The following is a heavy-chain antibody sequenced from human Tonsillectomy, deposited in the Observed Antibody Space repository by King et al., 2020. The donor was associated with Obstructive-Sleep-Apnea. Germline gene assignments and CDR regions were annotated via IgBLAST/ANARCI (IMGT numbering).Heavy chain of an antibody. CDR3: ARDRDHLLWFGELWFDY. D-gene: IGHD3-10*01. Sequence: VQLVESGAEVKKPGASVKVSCKASGYTFTGYYMHWVRQAPGQGLEWMGWINPNSGGTNYAQKFQGRVTMTRDTSISTAYMELSRLRSDDTAVYYCARDRDHLLWFGELWFDYWGKGTLVTVSS. CDR1: GYTFTGYY. J-gene: IGHJ4*02. V-gene: IGHV1-2*02. CDR2: INPNSGGT.